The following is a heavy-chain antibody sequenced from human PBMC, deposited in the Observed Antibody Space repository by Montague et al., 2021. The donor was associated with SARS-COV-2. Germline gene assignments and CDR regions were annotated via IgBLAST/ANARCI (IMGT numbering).Heavy chain of an antibody. D-gene: IGHD1-26*01. Sequence: CAISGDSVSGNNAAWNWIRQSPSRGLEWLGRTCYRSEWYFDYAISLRGRITINPDTSKNQFSLQLDSVTLDDTAVYYCARYSYSGTYFGLNDAFDIWGQGTPVTVSS. J-gene: IGHJ3*02. CDR2: TCYRSEWYF. V-gene: IGHV6-1*01. CDR3: ARYSYSGTYFGLNDAFDI. CDR1: GDSVSGNNAA.